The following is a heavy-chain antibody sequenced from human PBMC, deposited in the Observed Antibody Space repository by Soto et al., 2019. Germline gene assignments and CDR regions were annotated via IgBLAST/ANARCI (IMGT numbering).Heavy chain of an antibody. CDR3: ARRLYGGWPYFDY. CDR1: GFTVSSNY. CDR2: IYSGGST. Sequence: EVQLVESGGGLVQPGGSLRLSCAASGFTVSSNYMSWVRQAPGKGLEWVSVIYSGGSTYYADSVKGRFTISRDNSKNTLYLQMNSLRAEDTAVYYCARRLYGGWPYFDYWGQGTLVTVSS. J-gene: IGHJ4*02. V-gene: IGHV3-66*01. D-gene: IGHD5-12*01.